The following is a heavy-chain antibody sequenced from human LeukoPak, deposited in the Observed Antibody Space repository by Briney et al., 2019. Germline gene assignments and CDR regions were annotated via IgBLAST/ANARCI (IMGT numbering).Heavy chain of an antibody. Sequence: SETLSLTCTVSGGSISIDYYWGWICQTPGKGPGLEWIGYIFYSGNTNYNASLRSRATISVDTSKNEFSLQLISVTAADTAIYFCARGRSNAFDVWGPGTVVTVSS. CDR3: ARGRSNAFDV. D-gene: IGHD5/OR15-5a*01. CDR1: GGSISIDYY. CDR2: IFYSGNT. V-gene: IGHV4-30-4*01. J-gene: IGHJ3*01.